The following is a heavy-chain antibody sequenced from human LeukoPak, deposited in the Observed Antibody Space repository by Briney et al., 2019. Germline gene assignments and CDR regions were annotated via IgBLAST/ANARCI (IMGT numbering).Heavy chain of an antibody. D-gene: IGHD7-27*01. CDR3: ATTVLGRADWLDP. CDR2: IRYDGSNK. V-gene: IGHV3-30*02. Sequence: GGSLRLSCAASGFTFSSYGMHWVRQAPGKGLEWVAFIRYDGSNKYYVDSVKGRFTISRDNSKNTLYLQINNLRPEDTAVYYCATTVLGRADWLDPWGLGTLVTVSS. J-gene: IGHJ5*02. CDR1: GFTFSSYG.